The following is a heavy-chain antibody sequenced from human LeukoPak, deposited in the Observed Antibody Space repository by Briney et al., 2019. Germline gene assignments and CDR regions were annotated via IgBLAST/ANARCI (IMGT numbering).Heavy chain of an antibody. J-gene: IGHJ4*02. CDR1: GGSFRDYY. CDR3: ARDLAHGSGSHLDY. V-gene: IGHV4-34*01. D-gene: IGHD3-10*01. CDR2: INHSGTT. Sequence: SETLPLTCAVYGGSFRDYYWTWLRQPPGKELEWIGEINHSGTTNYNPSLKSRVTISVDTSKNQFSLKLSSLTAADTAVYYCARDLAHGSGSHLDYWGQGTLATVSS.